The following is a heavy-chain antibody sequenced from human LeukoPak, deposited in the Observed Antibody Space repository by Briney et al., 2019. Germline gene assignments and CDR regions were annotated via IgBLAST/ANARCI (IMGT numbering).Heavy chain of an antibody. V-gene: IGHV4-34*01. CDR1: GGSFSGYY. CDR2: INHSGST. D-gene: IGHD2-15*01. CDR3: ARDIVAMMGTYGWFDP. J-gene: IGHJ5*02. Sequence: SETLSLTCAVYGGSFSGYYWSWIRQPPGKGLEWIGEINHSGSTNYNPSLKSRVTMSVDTSKNQFSLKLSSVTAADTAVYYCARDIVAMMGTYGWFDPWGQGTLVTVSS.